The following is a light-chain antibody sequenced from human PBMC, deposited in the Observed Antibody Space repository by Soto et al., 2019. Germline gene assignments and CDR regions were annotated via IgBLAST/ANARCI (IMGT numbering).Light chain of an antibody. J-gene: IGLJ1*01. CDR2: DVT. CDR1: SSDVGGYNY. Sequence: QSALTQPPSVSGSPGQSVTISCTGTSSDVGGYNYVSWYQQHPGKAPKLILYDVTRRPSGVPDRFSGSKSGNTASLTISGLQAEDEADYPCCSYAGTDFFVFGTGTKLTVL. V-gene: IGLV2-11*01. CDR3: CSYAGTDFFV.